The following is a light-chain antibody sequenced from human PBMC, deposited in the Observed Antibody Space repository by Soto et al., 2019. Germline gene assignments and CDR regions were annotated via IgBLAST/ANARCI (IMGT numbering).Light chain of an antibody. CDR2: EVS. J-gene: IGLJ3*02. CDR3: TSYTTNNTWM. V-gene: IGLV2-14*01. CDR1: SSDVGGYNY. Sequence: QSALTQPASVSGSPGQSITISCTGTSSDVGGYNYVSWYQQHPGKGPKVMIYEVSNRPSGVSNRFSGSKSGNTASLTISGLQAEDEADYYCTSYTTNNTWMFGGGTKLTVL.